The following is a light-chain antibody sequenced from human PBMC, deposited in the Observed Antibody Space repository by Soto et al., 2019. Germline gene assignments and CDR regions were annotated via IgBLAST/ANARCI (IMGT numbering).Light chain of an antibody. J-gene: IGLJ1*01. CDR1: NSDVGGYDF. V-gene: IGLV2-11*01. Sequence: QSVLTQPVSVSGSPGQSVTISCTGTNSDVGGYDFVSWYQQHPGKAPKLLIYDVTNRPSGVPHRFSGSKSGNTASLTISGLQPDDEADSYCCSYAGNYIYVFGTGTKVTVL. CDR3: CSYAGNYIYV. CDR2: DVT.